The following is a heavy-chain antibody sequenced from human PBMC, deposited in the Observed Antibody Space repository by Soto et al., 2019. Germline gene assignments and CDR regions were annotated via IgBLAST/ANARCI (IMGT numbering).Heavy chain of an antibody. Sequence: QVQLVQSGAEVKKPGSSVKVSCKASGGTFSSYAISWVRQAPGQGLEWMGGIIPIFGTANYAQKFQGRVTITADESTSTAYMELSSLRSEDTAVYYCARDRPVLWFGDGVYGMDVWGQGTTVTVSS. D-gene: IGHD3-10*01. CDR2: IIPIFGTA. CDR1: GGTFSSYA. J-gene: IGHJ6*02. CDR3: ARDRPVLWFGDGVYGMDV. V-gene: IGHV1-69*01.